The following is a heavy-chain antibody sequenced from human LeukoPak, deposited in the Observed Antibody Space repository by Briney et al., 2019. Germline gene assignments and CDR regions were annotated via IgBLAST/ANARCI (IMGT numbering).Heavy chain of an antibody. Sequence: PGRSLRLSCAGSGFIFNNYAMHWVRQPPGKGVEWVSGISWNSGSIDYADSVKGRFTISRDNAKNSLYLQMNSLRVEDTAFYYCAKDNRRHYTSGPNPDSLHWGQGALVTVSS. V-gene: IGHV3-9*01. CDR3: AKDNRRHYTSGPNPDSLH. CDR2: ISWNSGSI. J-gene: IGHJ4*02. D-gene: IGHD6-19*01. CDR1: GFIFNNYA.